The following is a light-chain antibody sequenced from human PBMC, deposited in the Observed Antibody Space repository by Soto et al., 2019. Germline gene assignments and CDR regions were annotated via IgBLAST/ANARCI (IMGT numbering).Light chain of an antibody. CDR1: SSDVGSYNY. V-gene: IGLV2-14*01. J-gene: IGLJ1*01. CDR2: EVT. Sequence: QSALTQPASVSGSPGQSITISCTGTSSDVGSYNYVSWHQQHPGQAPKLMIYEVTHRASGIPERFSASKSGNTASLTISGLQAGDEADYYCSSYRSSSTYVFGTGTKLTVL. CDR3: SSYRSSSTYV.